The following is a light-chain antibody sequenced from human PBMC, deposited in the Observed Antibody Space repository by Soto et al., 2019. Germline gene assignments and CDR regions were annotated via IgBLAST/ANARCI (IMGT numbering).Light chain of an antibody. CDR3: CSHSASIHCV. Sequence: QSALTQPASVSGSPGQSITISCTGTSSDVGGYNFVSWYQQHPGNAPKLIIHEVLNRPSGVSSRFSGSKSGNTASLTISGLQAEDDAVYYCCSHSASIHCVFGGGTKLTVL. J-gene: IGLJ3*02. CDR2: EVL. CDR1: SSDVGGYNF. V-gene: IGLV2-14*03.